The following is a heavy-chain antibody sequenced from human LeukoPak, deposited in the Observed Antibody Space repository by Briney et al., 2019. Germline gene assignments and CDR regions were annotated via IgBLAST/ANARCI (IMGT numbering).Heavy chain of an antibody. J-gene: IGHJ4*02. D-gene: IGHD3-22*01. Sequence: GEPLKISCKGSGYSFSTYWIGWGRQMHGKGLELMGMIYPGDSDTTYSPSFQGQVTISVDKSISTAYLQWSTLKASDTAMYYCARRVNSGYYFDYWAQGTLVTVSS. V-gene: IGHV5-51*01. CDR3: ARRVNSGYYFDY. CDR2: IYPGDSDT. CDR1: GYSFSTYW.